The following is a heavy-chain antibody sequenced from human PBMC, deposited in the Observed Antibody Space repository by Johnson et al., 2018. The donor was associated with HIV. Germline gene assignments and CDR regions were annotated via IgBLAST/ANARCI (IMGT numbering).Heavy chain of an antibody. V-gene: IGHV3-30*02. D-gene: IGHD3-16*02. Sequence: VQLVESGGGLVQPGRSLRLSCAASGFTFSSYGMHWVRQAPGKGLEWVAFIRYAGSNKYYAASVKGRFTISRDNSTNTMSLQMNSLGAEDTAVYYCARAGRGYYDYVWGSYPKSGAFDIWGQGTMVTVSS. J-gene: IGHJ3*02. CDR3: ARAGRGYYDYVWGSYPKSGAFDI. CDR1: GFTFSSYG. CDR2: IRYAGSNK.